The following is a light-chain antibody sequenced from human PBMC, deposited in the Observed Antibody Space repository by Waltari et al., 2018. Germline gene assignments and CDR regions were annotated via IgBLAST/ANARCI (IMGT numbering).Light chain of an antibody. CDR3: QQYNSFSRGT. CDR2: HAS. CDR1: QSIGSW. V-gene: IGKV1-5*01. Sequence: IQMTQSPSTLSASVGDRVSITCRASQSIGSWLAWYQQKPGKAPKLLLSHASTLEPEVPSRVSGSQSGTEFTLTISSLQPDDSARYYCQQYNSFSRGTFGQGTEVEIK. J-gene: IGKJ1*01.